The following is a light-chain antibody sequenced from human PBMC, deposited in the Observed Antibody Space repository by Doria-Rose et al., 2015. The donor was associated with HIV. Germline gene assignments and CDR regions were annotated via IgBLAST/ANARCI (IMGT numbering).Light chain of an antibody. CDR3: ATWDSSLSAGV. CDR2: DDD. CDR1: SSKIGDSY. J-gene: IGLJ2*01. V-gene: IGLV1-51*01. Sequence: ELTQPPSVSAAPGQKVTISCSGSSSKIGDSYVSWYQQLPGTAPKLLIYDDDRRPSGIPDRFSGSKSGTSATLGITGLQTGDEADYFCATWDSSLSAGVFGGGTRLTVL.